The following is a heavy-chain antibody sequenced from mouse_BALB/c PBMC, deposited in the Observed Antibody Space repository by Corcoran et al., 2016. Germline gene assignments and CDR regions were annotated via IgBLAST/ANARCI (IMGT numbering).Heavy chain of an antibody. V-gene: IGHV1-18*01. CDR2: INPNNGGT. CDR3: ARSGYRYTYDY. D-gene: IGHD2-14*01. CDR1: GYTFTEYT. Sequence: EVQLQQSGPELVKPGASVKISCKTSGYTFTEYTMHWVKQSHGKSLEWSGGINPNNGGTSYNQKFKGKATLTVDKSSSTAYMELRSLTSEDAAVYYCARSGYRYTYDYWGQGTTLTVSS. J-gene: IGHJ2*01.